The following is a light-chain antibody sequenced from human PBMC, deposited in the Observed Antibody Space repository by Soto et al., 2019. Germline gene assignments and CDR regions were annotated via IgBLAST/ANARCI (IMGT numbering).Light chain of an antibody. Sequence: DIQMTQSPSSLSASLGDRLTIICLASQSISTYLNWYHQKPGKAPDLLIYAASSLKSGVPSRFSGSGSGTHFTLTITGLQPADFATYYCQQNFSIPITFGQGTRLEIK. V-gene: IGKV1-39*01. J-gene: IGKJ5*01. CDR3: QQNFSIPIT. CDR2: AAS. CDR1: QSISTY.